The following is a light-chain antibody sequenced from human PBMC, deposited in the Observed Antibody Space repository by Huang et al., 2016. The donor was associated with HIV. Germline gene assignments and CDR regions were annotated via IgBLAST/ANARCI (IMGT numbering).Light chain of an antibody. Sequence: DIQMTQSPSSLSASIGDGVTITCRASQNINTYLNWYQQRPGKAPKLLIYAAATLESWVPSRFSGSGSGTFFTLTITSLQPEDFATYYFQQSFSTLFTFGPGTKVDV. CDR3: QQSFSTLFT. CDR2: AAA. V-gene: IGKV1-39*01. J-gene: IGKJ3*01. CDR1: QNINTY.